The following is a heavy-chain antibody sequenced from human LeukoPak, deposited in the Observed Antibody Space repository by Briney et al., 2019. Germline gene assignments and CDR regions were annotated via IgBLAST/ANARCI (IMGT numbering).Heavy chain of an antibody. Sequence: PGGSLRLFCAASGFTFSSYSMNWVRQAPGKGLEWVSSISSSSSYIYYADSVKGRFTISRDNAKNSLYLQMNSLRAEDTAVYYCATGGEYSYTGADIWGQGTLVTVSS. J-gene: IGHJ3*02. V-gene: IGHV3-21*01. CDR3: ATGGEYSYTGADI. CDR1: GFTFSSYS. CDR2: ISSSSSYI. D-gene: IGHD5-18*01.